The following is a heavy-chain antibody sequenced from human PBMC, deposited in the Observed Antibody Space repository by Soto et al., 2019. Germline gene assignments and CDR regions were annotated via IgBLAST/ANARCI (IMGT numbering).Heavy chain of an antibody. J-gene: IGHJ5*01. CDR2: INSSSNTI. D-gene: IGHD1-1*01. CDR1: RFPFSDYY. V-gene: IGHV3-11*01. Sequence: WGSLRLSCAASRFPFSDYYMAWIRQAPGKELEWVSYINSSSNTIYYADSVKGRFTISRDNAKNSLYLEMNSLRAEDTAVYYCARDRPGSRGNNFTPLDSWGHGTLVTVSS. CDR3: ARDRPGSRGNNFTPLDS.